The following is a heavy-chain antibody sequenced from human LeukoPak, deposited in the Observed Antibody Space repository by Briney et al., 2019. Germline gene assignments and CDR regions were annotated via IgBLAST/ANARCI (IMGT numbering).Heavy chain of an antibody. CDR2: IYYSGST. J-gene: IGHJ6*02. Sequence: PSETLSLTCTVSGGSISSYYWSWIRQPPGKGLEWIGYIYYSGSTKYHPSLKSRVTISVDTSTNQFSLKLRSVTAADTAVYYCARSLRYFDWTEGGLDVWGQGTTVTVSS. V-gene: IGHV4-59*01. CDR1: GGSISSYY. CDR3: ARSLRYFDWTEGGLDV. D-gene: IGHD3-9*01.